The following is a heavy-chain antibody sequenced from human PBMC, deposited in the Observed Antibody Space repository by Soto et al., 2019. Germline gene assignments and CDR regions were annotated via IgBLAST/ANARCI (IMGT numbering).Heavy chain of an antibody. V-gene: IGHV1-8*02. CDR1: GYTFTDYD. D-gene: IGHD4-17*01. CDR3: ARDEGEDYGDFFRL. CDR2: MNTNSGTR. J-gene: IGHJ4*02. Sequence: QVQLVQSGAELKKPGASVKVSCKTSGYTFTDYDINWVRLAPGLGLEWLGWMNTNSGTRGHAHKFQGRINMTRDASINTAYLELSGMTSEDTAIYFCARDEGEDYGDFFRLWGQGTLVAVSS.